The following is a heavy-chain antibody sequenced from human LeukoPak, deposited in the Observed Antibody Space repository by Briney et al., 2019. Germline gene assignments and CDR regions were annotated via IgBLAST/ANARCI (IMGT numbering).Heavy chain of an antibody. Sequence: GGSLRLSCAASGFTSSSYAMSWVRQAPGKGLEWVSGISGSGGGTYYADSVKGRFTISRDNSKNTLYLQMNSLRADDTAVYYCAKGGSSWSEIDYWGQGTLVTVSS. CDR3: AKGGSSWSEIDY. CDR1: GFTSSSYA. V-gene: IGHV3-23*01. J-gene: IGHJ4*02. D-gene: IGHD6-13*01. CDR2: ISGSGGGT.